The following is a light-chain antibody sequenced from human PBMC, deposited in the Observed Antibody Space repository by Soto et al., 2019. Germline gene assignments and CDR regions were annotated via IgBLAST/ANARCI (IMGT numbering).Light chain of an antibody. CDR1: SSNIGSNY. Sequence: QAVVTQPPSASGTPGQRVTISCSGSSSNIGSNYVFWYQQLPGTAPKLLIYTNNLRPSGVPDRFSGSKSGTSASLAIGGLRSEDEADYYCAAWDDSLRGYVFGTGTQLTVL. CDR2: TNN. J-gene: IGLJ1*01. V-gene: IGLV1-47*02. CDR3: AAWDDSLRGYV.